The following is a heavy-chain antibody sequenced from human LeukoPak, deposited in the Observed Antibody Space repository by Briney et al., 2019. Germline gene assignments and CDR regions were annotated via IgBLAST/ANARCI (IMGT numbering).Heavy chain of an antibody. D-gene: IGHD3-22*01. CDR1: GGTFSSYA. J-gene: IGHJ6*03. CDR2: IIPIFGTA. CDR3: ARGPYYDSSGYYSYYYYYMDV. Sequence: SVKVSCKASGGTFSSYAISWVRQAPGQGLEWMGGIIPIFGTANYAQKFQGRVTITTDESTSTAYMELSSLRSEDTAVYYCARGPYYDSSGYYSYYYYYMDVWGKGTTVTVSS. V-gene: IGHV1-69*05.